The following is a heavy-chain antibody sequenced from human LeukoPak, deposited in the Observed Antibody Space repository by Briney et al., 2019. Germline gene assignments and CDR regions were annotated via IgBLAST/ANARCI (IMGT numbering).Heavy chain of an antibody. CDR1: GYTFTSYD. CDR3: ARDLLGPGTDAFDI. J-gene: IGHJ3*02. Sequence: GASVKVSCKASGYTFTSYDINWVRQATGQGLEWMGWMNPNSGNTGYAQKFQGRVTMTRNTSISTAYMELSSLRSEDTAVYYCARDLLGPGTDAFDIWGQGTMVTVSS. D-gene: IGHD1-1*01. V-gene: IGHV1-8*01. CDR2: MNPNSGNT.